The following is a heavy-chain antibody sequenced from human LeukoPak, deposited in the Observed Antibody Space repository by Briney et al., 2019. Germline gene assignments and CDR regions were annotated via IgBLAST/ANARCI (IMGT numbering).Heavy chain of an antibody. CDR2: IYYSGST. CDR1: GGSISSYY. D-gene: IGHD3-3*01. Sequence: KTSETLSLTCTVSGGSISSYYWSWIRQPPGKGLEWIGYIYYSGSTNYNPSLKSRVTISVDTSKNQFSLKLSSVTAADTAVYYCARGKGYYDFWSGHYGEYGMDVWGQGTTVTVSS. V-gene: IGHV4-59*01. CDR3: ARGKGYYDFWSGHYGEYGMDV. J-gene: IGHJ6*02.